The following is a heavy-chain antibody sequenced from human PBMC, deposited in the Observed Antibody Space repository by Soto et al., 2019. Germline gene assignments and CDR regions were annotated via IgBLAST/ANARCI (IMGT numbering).Heavy chain of an antibody. CDR2: IYYSGST. D-gene: IGHD2-15*01. J-gene: IGHJ4*02. V-gene: IGHV4-59*08. CDR1: GGSISSYY. CDR3: ARRYGGTFDY. Sequence: PSETLSLTCTVSGGSISSYYWSWLRQPPGKGLEWIGYIYYSGSTNYNPSLKSRVTISVDTSKNQFSLKLSSVTAADTAVYYCARRYGGTFDYWGQGTLVTVS.